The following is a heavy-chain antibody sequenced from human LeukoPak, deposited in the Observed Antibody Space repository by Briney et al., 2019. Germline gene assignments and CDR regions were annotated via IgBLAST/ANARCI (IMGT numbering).Heavy chain of an antibody. J-gene: IGHJ5*02. CDR3: ARDRRRSAPKSGWFDP. Sequence: GGSLRLSCAASGFTFSSYAMHWVRQAPGKGLEWVAVISYDGSNKYYADSVKGRFTISRDNSKNTLYLQMNSLRAEDTAVYYCARDRRRSAPKSGWFDPWGQGPLVTVSS. D-gene: IGHD3-3*01. V-gene: IGHV3-30-3*01. CDR2: ISYDGSNK. CDR1: GFTFSSYA.